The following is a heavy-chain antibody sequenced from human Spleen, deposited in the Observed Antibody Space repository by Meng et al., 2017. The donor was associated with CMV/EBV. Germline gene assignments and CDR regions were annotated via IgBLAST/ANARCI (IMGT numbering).Heavy chain of an antibody. V-gene: IGHV1-46*01. J-gene: IGHJ4*02. CDR3: ARDFEEVGPTPYFHY. CDR1: GYTFTSYY. CDR2: IYPTGGST. Sequence: ASVKVSCKASGYTFTSYYMHWVRQAPGQGLQWMGIIYPTGGSTRYAQKFQGRVTMTRDTSTSTVYMELSSLRSEDTATYYCARDFEEVGPTPYFHYWGQGNLVTVSS. D-gene: IGHD1-26*01.